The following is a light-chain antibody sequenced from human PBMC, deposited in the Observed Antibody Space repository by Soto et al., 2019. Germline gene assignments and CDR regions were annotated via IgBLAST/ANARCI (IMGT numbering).Light chain of an antibody. CDR3: QQYGSRPWT. J-gene: IGKJ1*01. CDR2: GAS. CDR1: QSVSSSY. V-gene: IGKV3-20*01. Sequence: EIVLTQSPGTLSLSPGERATLSCRASQSVSSSYLAWYQQKPGQAPRLLIYGASSRATGIPDRFSGSGSGPDFTLTISRLQPEGCAVYFCQQYGSRPWTFGQGTKVEIK.